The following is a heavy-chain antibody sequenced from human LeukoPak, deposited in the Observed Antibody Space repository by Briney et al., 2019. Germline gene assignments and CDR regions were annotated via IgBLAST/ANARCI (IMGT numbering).Heavy chain of an antibody. Sequence: SQTLSLTCTVSGGSISSGDYYWSWIRQPPGKGLEWIAYMYYSGSTYYNPSLKSRVTMSADTSKNQLSLKLSSVTAADTAVNYCARPYYYDSRIDPWGQGILVTVSS. CDR2: MYYSGST. J-gene: IGHJ5*02. CDR3: ARPYYYDSRIDP. D-gene: IGHD3-22*01. CDR1: GGSISSGDYY. V-gene: IGHV4-30-4*01.